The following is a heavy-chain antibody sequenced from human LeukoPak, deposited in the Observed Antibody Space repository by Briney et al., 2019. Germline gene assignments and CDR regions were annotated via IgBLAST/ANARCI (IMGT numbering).Heavy chain of an antibody. V-gene: IGHV4-4*07. CDR2: IYTSGST. J-gene: IGHJ4*02. CDR3: ARGGIDSFFDY. CDR1: GGSISSYY. Sequence: SETLSLTCTVSGGSISSYYWSWIRQPAGKGLEWIGHIYTSGSTNYDPSLKSRVTISADTSKNQFSLKLSFVTAADTAVYYCARGGIDSFFDYWGQGTLVTVSS. D-gene: IGHD3-16*01.